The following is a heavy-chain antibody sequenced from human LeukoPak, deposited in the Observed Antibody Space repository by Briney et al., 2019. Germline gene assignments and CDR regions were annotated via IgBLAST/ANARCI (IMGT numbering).Heavy chain of an antibody. V-gene: IGHV4-61*02. CDR3: ASRHHWGFKATRYFDL. J-gene: IGHJ2*01. D-gene: IGHD7-27*01. CDR1: GGSITSGSYY. Sequence: SETLSLTCTVSGGSITSGSYYWSCIRQPAGKELEGIRRIYTSGSTNYNPSRKSRVTISVDTSKNQFSLKLSSVIAAETAVYYCASRHHWGFKATRYFDLWGRGTLVTVSS. CDR2: IYTSGST.